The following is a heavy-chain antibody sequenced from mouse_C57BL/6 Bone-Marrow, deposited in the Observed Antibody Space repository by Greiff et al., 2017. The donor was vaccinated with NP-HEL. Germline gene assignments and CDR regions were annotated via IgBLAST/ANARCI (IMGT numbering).Heavy chain of an antibody. Sequence: VQLQQSGAELVRPGASVKLSCKASGYTFTDYYINWVKQRPGQGLEWIARIYPGSGNTYYNEKFKGKATLTAEKSSSTAYMQLSSLTSEDSAVYFCAKLGRRFDVWGTGTTVTVSS. V-gene: IGHV1-76*01. D-gene: IGHD4-1*01. CDR1: GYTFTDYY. CDR3: AKLGRRFDV. J-gene: IGHJ1*03. CDR2: IYPGSGNT.